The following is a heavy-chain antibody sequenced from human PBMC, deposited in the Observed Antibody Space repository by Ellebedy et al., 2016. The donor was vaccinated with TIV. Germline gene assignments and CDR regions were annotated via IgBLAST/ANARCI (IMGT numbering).Heavy chain of an antibody. CDR3: ASGVEYCSGGGCSGY. Sequence: GGSLRLSXAASGFTFSTNAMTWVRQAPGKGLEWVSSISGSSSHTYYADSVKGRFTISRDNSKNTLYLQMNRLTTDDTAVYYCASGVEYCSGGGCSGYWGQGTLVIVSS. CDR1: GFTFSTNA. J-gene: IGHJ4*02. CDR2: ISGSSSHT. V-gene: IGHV3-23*01. D-gene: IGHD2-15*01.